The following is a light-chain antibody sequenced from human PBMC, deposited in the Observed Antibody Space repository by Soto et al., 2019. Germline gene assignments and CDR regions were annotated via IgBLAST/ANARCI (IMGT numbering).Light chain of an antibody. Sequence: ETVLPQSPATLSVSPGERATLSCRASQSVSYNLAWYQQKPGQAPRLLIYAASSRATDVPARFSGSGSGTRFTLTISSLQSEDFAVYYCQQYNQWPPLTFGGGTKVDIK. V-gene: IGKV3D-15*01. CDR2: AAS. CDR1: QSVSYN. CDR3: QQYNQWPPLT. J-gene: IGKJ4*01.